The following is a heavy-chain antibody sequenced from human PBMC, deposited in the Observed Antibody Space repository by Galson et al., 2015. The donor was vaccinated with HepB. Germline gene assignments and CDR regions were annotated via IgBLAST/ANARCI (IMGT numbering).Heavy chain of an antibody. Sequence: CAISGDSVASNSAVWNWIRQSPSRGLEWLGRTYFRSKWHNEYGISVKSRISINADTSQNQFSLHLSSVTPEDTAVYYCAYGSDVWGQGTTVIVSS. CDR2: TYFRSKWHN. CDR3: AYGSDV. J-gene: IGHJ6*02. CDR1: GDSVASNSAV. V-gene: IGHV6-1*01.